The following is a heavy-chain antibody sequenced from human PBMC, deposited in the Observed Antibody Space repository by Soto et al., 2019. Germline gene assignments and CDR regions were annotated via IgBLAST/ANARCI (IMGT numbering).Heavy chain of an antibody. D-gene: IGHD5-18*01. CDR1: GGSISSSSYY. J-gene: IGHJ6*03. CDR2: IYYSGST. Sequence: SETLSLTCTVSGGSISSSSYYWGWIRQPPGKGLEWIGSIYYSGSTYYNPSLKSRVTISVDTSKNQFSLKLSSVTAADTAVYYCARRVVDTAMATMHDYYYYMDVWGKGTTVTVSS. CDR3: ARRVVDTAMATMHDYYYYMDV. V-gene: IGHV4-39*01.